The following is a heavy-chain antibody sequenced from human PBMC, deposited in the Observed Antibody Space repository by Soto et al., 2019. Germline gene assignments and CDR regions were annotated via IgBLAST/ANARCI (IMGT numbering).Heavy chain of an antibody. CDR1: GASISGFY. CDR3: VRDGTKTLRDWFDP. V-gene: IGHV4-4*07. Sequence: DTLSLTCTVSGASISGFYWSWIRKSAGKGLEWIGRIYATGTTDYNPSLTSRVMMSVDTSKKQFSLKLRSVTAADTAVYYCVRDGTKTLRDWFDPWGQGISVTVSS. CDR2: IYATGTT. D-gene: IGHD1-1*01. J-gene: IGHJ5*02.